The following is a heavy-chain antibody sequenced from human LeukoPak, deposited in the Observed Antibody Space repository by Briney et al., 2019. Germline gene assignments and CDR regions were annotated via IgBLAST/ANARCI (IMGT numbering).Heavy chain of an antibody. CDR3: AKDWSVGAVTPDDAFDI. J-gene: IGHJ3*02. D-gene: IGHD1-26*01. CDR2: IWYDGSNK. V-gene: IGHV3-33*06. Sequence: PGGSLRLSCAASGFTFSSYGMHWVRQAPGKGLEWVAVIWYDGSNKYYADSVKGRFTISTDNSKNTLYLQMNSLRAEDTAVYYCAKDWSVGAVTPDDAFDIWGQGTMVTVSS. CDR1: GFTFSSYG.